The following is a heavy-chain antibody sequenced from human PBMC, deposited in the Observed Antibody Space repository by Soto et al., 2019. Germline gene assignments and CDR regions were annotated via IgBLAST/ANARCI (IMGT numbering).Heavy chain of an antibody. CDR1: GGSISSYY. J-gene: IGHJ4*02. Sequence: SETLSLTCSVSGGSISSYYWSWIRQPPGKGLEWIGYIYYSGSTNYNPSLKSRVTISVDTSKNQFSLKLSSVTAADTAVYYCARDRGRDGYNSFDYWGQGTLVTVSS. CDR3: ARDRGRDGYNSFDY. CDR2: IYYSGST. V-gene: IGHV4-59*01. D-gene: IGHD5-12*01.